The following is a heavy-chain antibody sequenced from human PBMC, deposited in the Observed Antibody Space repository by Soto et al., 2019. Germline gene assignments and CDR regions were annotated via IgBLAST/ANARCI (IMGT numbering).Heavy chain of an antibody. CDR1: GGSISSGGYY. J-gene: IGHJ4*02. CDR2: IYYSGST. Sequence: PSETLSLTCTVSGGSISSGGYYWSWIRQHPGKGLEWIGYIYYSGSTYYNPSLKSRVTISVDTSKNQFSLKLSSVTAADTAVYYCARAGRNSSHLKRGDYFDYWGQGTLVTVS. D-gene: IGHD3-22*01. CDR3: ARAGRNSSHLKRGDYFDY. V-gene: IGHV4-31*03.